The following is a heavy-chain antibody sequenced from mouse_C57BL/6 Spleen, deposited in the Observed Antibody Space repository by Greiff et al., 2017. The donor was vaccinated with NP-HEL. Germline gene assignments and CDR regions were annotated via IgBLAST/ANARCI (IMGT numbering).Heavy chain of an antibody. CDR2: INPYNGGT. D-gene: IGHD2-4*01. CDR3: ARGGLRQAWFAY. Sequence: VQLKESGPVLVKPGASVKMSCKASGYTFTDYYMNWVKQSHGKSLEWIGVINPYNGGTSYNQKFKGKATLTVDKSSSTAYMELNSLTSEDSAVYYCARGGLRQAWFAYWGQGTLVTVSA. J-gene: IGHJ3*01. CDR1: GYTFTDYY. V-gene: IGHV1-19*01.